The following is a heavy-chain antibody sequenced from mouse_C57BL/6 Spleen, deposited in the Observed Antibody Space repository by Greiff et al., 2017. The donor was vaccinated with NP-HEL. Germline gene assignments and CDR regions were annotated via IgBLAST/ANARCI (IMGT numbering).Heavy chain of an antibody. J-gene: IGHJ2*01. V-gene: IGHV8-12*01. CDR2: IYWDDDK. Sequence: QVTLKVSGPGILQSSQTLSLTCSFSGFSLSTSGMGVSWIRQPSGKGLEWLAHIYWDDDKRYNPSLKSRLTISKDTYRKQVFLKIISVETADTATYYCARRASANWEECSLDYWGQGTTLTVSS. D-gene: IGHD4-1*01. CDR1: GFSLSTSGMG. CDR3: ARRASANWEECSLDY.